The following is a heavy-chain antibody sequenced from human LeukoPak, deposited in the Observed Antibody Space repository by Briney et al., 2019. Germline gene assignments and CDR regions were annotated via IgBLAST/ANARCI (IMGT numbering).Heavy chain of an antibody. D-gene: IGHD6-6*01. CDR1: GFTFSSYA. CDR3: ARDTLKSSSFYYYYYGMDV. V-gene: IGHV3-30*04. J-gene: IGHJ6*02. CDR2: ISYDGSNK. Sequence: GGSLRLSCAASGFTFSSYAMHWVRQAPGKGLEWVAVISYDGSNKYYADSVKGRFTISRDNSKNTLYLQMNSLRAEDTAAYYCARDTLKSSSFYYYYYGMDVWGQGTTVTVSS.